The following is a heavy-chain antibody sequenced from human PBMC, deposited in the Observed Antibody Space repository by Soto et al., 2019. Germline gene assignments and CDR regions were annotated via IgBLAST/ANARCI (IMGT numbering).Heavy chain of an antibody. V-gene: IGHV4-4*02. CDR3: ARGGEFGSAASDDAFDI. CDR2: IYHSGST. CDR1: SGSISSSNW. J-gene: IGHJ3*02. Sequence: SETLSLTCAVSSGSISSSNWWSWVRQPPGKGLEWIGEIYHSGSTNYNPSLKSRVTISVDKSKNQFSLKLSSVTAADTAVYYCARGGEFGSAASDDAFDIWGQGTMVTVSS. D-gene: IGHD2-2*01.